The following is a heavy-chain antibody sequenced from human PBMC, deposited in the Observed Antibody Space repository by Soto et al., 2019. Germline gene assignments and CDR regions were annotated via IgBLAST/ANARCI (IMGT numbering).Heavy chain of an antibody. CDR1: GGSISSDSFY. CDR2: IYYSGDT. V-gene: IGHV4-39*01. J-gene: IGHJ6*02. CDR3: ASSSLYGMDV. Sequence: PSETLSLTCTVSGGSISSDSFYWAWIRQPPGKGLEWIGIIYYSGDTYYNPSLAGRLTMSVDTSNQFSLKVGSVTAADTAVYYCASSSLYGMDVWGQGTTVTVSS.